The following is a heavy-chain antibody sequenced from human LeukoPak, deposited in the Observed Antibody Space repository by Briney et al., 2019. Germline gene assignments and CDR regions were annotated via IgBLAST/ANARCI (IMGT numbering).Heavy chain of an antibody. CDR2: INPNSGGT. V-gene: IGHV1-2*02. D-gene: IGHD3-22*01. CDR3: ARGARHYYDSSGYHWFDP. J-gene: IGHJ5*02. Sequence: GASVKVSFKASGYTFTDYYMHWVRQAPGQGLEWMGWINPNSGGTNYAQKFQGRVTMTRDTSISTAYMELSRLRSDDTAVYYCARGARHYYDSSGYHWFDPWGQGTLVTVSS. CDR1: GYTFTDYY.